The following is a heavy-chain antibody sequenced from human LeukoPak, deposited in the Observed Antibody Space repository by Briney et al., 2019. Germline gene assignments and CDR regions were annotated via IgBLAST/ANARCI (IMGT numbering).Heavy chain of an antibody. CDR1: GGTFISYT. Sequence: ASVKVSCKASGGTFISYTISWVRQAPGQGLEWMGGIIPIFGTANYAQKFQGRVTITADESTSTAYMELSSLRSEDTAVYYCARGVGTIFGVVIPNYYFDYWGQGTLVTVSS. CDR2: IIPIFGTA. D-gene: IGHD3-3*01. CDR3: ARGVGTIFGVVIPNYYFDY. V-gene: IGHV1-69*13. J-gene: IGHJ4*02.